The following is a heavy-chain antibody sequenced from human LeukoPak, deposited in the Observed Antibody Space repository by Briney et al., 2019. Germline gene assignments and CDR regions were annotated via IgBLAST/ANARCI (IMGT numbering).Heavy chain of an antibody. CDR1: GGSFTGYY. Sequence: SSETLSLTCAVYGGSFTGYYWSWIRQSPGEGLEWIGEINRSGATNYNPSLKSRVTISVDTSKSQVSLRLRSVTAADTAVFYCARGRFGNPLQLEPRRPFDMWGQGTMVAISS. V-gene: IGHV4-34*01. CDR3: ARGRFGNPLQLEPRRPFDM. J-gene: IGHJ3*02. CDR2: INRSGAT. D-gene: IGHD1-1*01.